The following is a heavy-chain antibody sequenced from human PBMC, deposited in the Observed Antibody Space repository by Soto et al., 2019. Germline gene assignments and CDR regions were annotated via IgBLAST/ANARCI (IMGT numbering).Heavy chain of an antibody. D-gene: IGHD3-10*01. CDR1: TFVFHNYA. Sequence: PGGSLRLSCTASTFVFHNYAFTWVRQTPGKGLEWVAGISDGGGGAYYADSVTGRFIISRDNSRNILYLQMNSLRAGDTAIYYCANDPRGPYSWGQGTLVTVSS. V-gene: IGHV3-23*01. J-gene: IGHJ4*02. CDR2: ISDGGGGA. CDR3: ANDPRGPYS.